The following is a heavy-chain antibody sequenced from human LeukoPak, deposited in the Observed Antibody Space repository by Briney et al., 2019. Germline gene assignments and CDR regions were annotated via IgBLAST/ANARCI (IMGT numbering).Heavy chain of an antibody. D-gene: IGHD2-21*01. V-gene: IGHV3-15*01. CDR2: IKSKSDGETT. CDR3: TTDIQDY. J-gene: IGHJ4*02. CDR1: GFTFNDAS. Sequence: GGSLRLSCAASGFTFNDASMSRVRQAPGKGLEWVGRIKSKSDGETTDYAAPVKGRFTISRDDSINTLYLQINSLKTEDTAVYYCTTDIQDYWGQGTLVTVSS.